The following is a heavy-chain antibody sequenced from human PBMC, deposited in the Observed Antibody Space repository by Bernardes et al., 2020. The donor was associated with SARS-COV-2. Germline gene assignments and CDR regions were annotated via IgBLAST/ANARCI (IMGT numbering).Heavy chain of an antibody. CDR3: ARTYYEILTGYYSYHGMDV. CDR1: GASISRGSYY. V-gene: IGHV4-61*02. J-gene: IGHJ6*02. CDR2: IFSGGST. D-gene: IGHD3-9*01. Sequence: SETLSLTCSVSGASISRGSYYWSWLRQPAGKGLEWIGRIFSGGSTDYNPSLKSRVTISTDKSKSQFFLKLSSVTAADTAIYYCARTYYEILTGYYSYHGMDVWGQGTTVTVSS.